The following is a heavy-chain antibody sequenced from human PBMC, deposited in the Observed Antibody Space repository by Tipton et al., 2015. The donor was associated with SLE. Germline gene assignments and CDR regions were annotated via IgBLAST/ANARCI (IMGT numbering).Heavy chain of an antibody. CDR2: ISGSGGST. Sequence: SLRLSCAASGFTFSSYAMSWVRQAPGKGLEWVSAISGSGGSTYYADSVKGRFTISRDNAKNSLYLQMNSLRAEDTAVYYCAREIPIGIQLWNDHYYYGMDVWGQGTTVTVSS. V-gene: IGHV3-23*01. CDR3: AREIPIGIQLWNDHYYYGMDV. D-gene: IGHD5-18*01. CDR1: GFTFSSYA. J-gene: IGHJ6*02.